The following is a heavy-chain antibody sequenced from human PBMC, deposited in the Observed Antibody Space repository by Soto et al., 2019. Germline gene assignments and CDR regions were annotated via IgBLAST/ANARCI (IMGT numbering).Heavy chain of an antibody. Sequence: VGSLRLSCAASGFGFSDYAMSWVRQAPGKGLEWVSVISESGGSTHYADSVRGRFTVSRDNSKNSLSLRMNSLRDEDTAVYFCAKRSPYSSGWYSPIFDYWGQGALVTVSS. J-gene: IGHJ4*02. CDR3: AKRSPYSSGWYSPIFDY. V-gene: IGHV3-23*01. D-gene: IGHD6-13*01. CDR1: GFGFSDYA. CDR2: ISESGGST.